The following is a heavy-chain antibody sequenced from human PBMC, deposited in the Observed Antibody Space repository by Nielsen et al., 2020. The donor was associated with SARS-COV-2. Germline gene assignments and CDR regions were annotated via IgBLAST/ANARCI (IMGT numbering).Heavy chain of an antibody. J-gene: IGHJ4*02. CDR3: AKGDDYSGNSVQLHFNY. D-gene: IGHD4-23*01. V-gene: IGHV3-23*01. CDR2: ISGSGSGT. Sequence: GGSLRLSCAASGFTFSNYAMSWVRRGPGKRLEWVAGISGSGSGTFYADSVKGRFTISRDNSKNTLYLQVNSLRAEDTAMYFCAKGDDYSGNSVQLHFNYWGQGTLVTVSS. CDR1: GFTFSNYA.